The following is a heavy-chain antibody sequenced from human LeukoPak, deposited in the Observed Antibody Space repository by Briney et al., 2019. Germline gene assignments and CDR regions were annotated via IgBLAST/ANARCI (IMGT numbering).Heavy chain of an antibody. J-gene: IGHJ4*02. CDR3: AKYTSGTSYRGLDQ. D-gene: IGHD3-10*01. CDR1: GLTVSSYG. V-gene: IGHV3-23*01. Sequence: PGGSLRLSRGASGLTVSSYGMSWVRQAPGKGLEWVSTIIGSAVSTYYADSVKGRFTISRDDSKNTVYLQMNSLRAEDTAVYSCAKYTSGTSYRGLDQWGQGTLVTVSA. CDR2: IIGSAVST.